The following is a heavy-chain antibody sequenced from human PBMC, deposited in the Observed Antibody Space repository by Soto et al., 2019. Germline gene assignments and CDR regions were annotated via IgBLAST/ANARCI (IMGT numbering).Heavy chain of an antibody. CDR2: INHSGST. D-gene: IGHD6-6*01. V-gene: IGHV4-34*01. J-gene: IGHJ4*02. CDR3: ARGGSIAARREIDY. CDR1: GGSFSGYY. Sequence: QVQLQQWGAGLLKPSETLSLTCAVYGGSFSGYYWSWIRQPPGKGLEWIGEINHSGSTNYNPSLKSRVTISVDTSKDQFALKLSSVTAADTAVYYCARGGSIAARREIDYWGQGTLVTVSS.